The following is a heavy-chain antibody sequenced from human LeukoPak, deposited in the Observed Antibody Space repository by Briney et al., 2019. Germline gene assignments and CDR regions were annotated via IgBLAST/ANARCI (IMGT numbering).Heavy chain of an antibody. D-gene: IGHD5-24*01. CDR3: ATFPRDGYNHPFDY. V-gene: IGHV1-69*06. CDR2: IIPIFGTA. J-gene: IGHJ4*02. CDR1: GGTFSSYA. Sequence: SVKVSCKASGGTFSSYAISWVRQAPGQGLEWMGGIIPIFGTANYAQKFQGRVTMTEDTSTDTAYMELSSLRSEDTAVYYCATFPRDGYNHPFDYWGQGTLVTVSS.